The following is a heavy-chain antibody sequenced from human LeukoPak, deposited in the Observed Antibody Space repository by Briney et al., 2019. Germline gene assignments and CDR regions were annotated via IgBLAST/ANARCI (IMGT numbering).Heavy chain of an antibody. Sequence: SETLSLTCTVSGGSISSYYWSWIRQPPGKGLEWIGYIYYSGSTNYNPSLKSRVTISVDTSKNQFSLKLSSVTAADTAVYYCVRHLSSPYYYYYMDVWGKGTTVTVSS. CDR3: VRHLSSPYYYYYMDV. CDR2: IYYSGST. J-gene: IGHJ6*03. D-gene: IGHD3-3*02. CDR1: GGSISSYY. V-gene: IGHV4-59*01.